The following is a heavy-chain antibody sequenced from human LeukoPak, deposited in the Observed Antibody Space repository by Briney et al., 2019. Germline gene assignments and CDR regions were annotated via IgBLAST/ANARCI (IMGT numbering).Heavy chain of an antibody. Sequence: GGSLKLSCAASGFTFSTYSMNWVRQAPGKGLEWVSSISLSSTYIYYADSVKGRFTISRDNAKNSLYLQMSSLRAEDTAMYYCARDMSPCSAGACYSDYWSQGTLVTVSS. CDR2: ISLSSTYI. D-gene: IGHD2-15*01. CDR3: ARDMSPCSAGACYSDY. J-gene: IGHJ4*02. V-gene: IGHV3-21*01. CDR1: GFTFSTYS.